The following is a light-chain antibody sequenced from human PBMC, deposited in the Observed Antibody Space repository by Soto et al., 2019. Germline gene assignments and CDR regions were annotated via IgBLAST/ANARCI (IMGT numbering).Light chain of an antibody. CDR3: QQYGSSPWT. J-gene: IGKJ1*01. Sequence: EIVLTQSPGTLSLSPGERATLSCRASESVSSSNLAWYQQNPGQAPRLLIYGASSRATGIPDRFTGSGSGTAYTLTISSLEPEDFAVYYGQQYGSSPWTFGQGTKVEVK. CDR1: ESVSSSN. CDR2: GAS. V-gene: IGKV3-20*01.